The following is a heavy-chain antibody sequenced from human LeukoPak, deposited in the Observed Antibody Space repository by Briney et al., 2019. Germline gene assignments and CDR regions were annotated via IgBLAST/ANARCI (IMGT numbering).Heavy chain of an antibody. J-gene: IGHJ4*02. CDR2: IIPILGIA. CDR1: GGTFSSYT. Sequence: ASVKVSCKASGGTFSSYTISWVRQAPGQGLEWMGRIIPILGIANYAQKFQGRVTITADKSTSTAYMELSSLRSEDTAVYYCAREEYYYGSGSSFDYWGQGTLVTVSS. D-gene: IGHD3-10*01. CDR3: AREEYYYGSGSSFDY. V-gene: IGHV1-69*04.